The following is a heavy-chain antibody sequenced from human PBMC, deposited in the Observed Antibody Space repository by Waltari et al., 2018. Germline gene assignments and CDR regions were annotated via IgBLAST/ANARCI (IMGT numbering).Heavy chain of an antibody. Sequence: QVQLQQWGAGLLKPSETLSLTCAVYGGSFSGYYWSWLRQPPGKGLEWIGEINHSGSTNYNPSLKSRVTISVDTSKNQFSLKLSSVTAADTAVYYCARGRGITIFGVAMYYFDYWGQGTLVTVSS. J-gene: IGHJ4*02. CDR2: INHSGST. CDR3: ARGRGITIFGVAMYYFDY. CDR1: GGSFSGYY. D-gene: IGHD3-3*01. V-gene: IGHV4-34*01.